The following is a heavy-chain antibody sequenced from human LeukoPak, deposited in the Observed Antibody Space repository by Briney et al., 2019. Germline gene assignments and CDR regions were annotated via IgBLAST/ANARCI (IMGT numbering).Heavy chain of an antibody. CDR2: IYYSGST. J-gene: IGHJ4*02. D-gene: IGHD6-13*01. CDR1: GGSISSYY. V-gene: IGHV4-59*01. Sequence: PSETLSLTCTVSGGSISSYYWSWIRQPPGKGLEWIGYIYYSGSTNYNPSLKSRVTISVDTSKNQFSLKLSSVTAADTAVCYCARYGGSSWPLPFDYWGQGTLVTVSS. CDR3: ARYGGSSWPLPFDY.